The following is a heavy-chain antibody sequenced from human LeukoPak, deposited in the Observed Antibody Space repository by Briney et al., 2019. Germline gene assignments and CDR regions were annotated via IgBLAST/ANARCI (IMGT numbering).Heavy chain of an antibody. V-gene: IGHV4-61*02. CDR3: ARVAAGGSYGP. D-gene: IGHD1-26*01. CDR1: GGSVSSGDYY. Sequence: PSETLSLTCTVSGGSVSSGDYYWSWIRQPAGKGLEWIGRIYTSGSTSYSPSLKSRVTISLDTSKNQFSLKLSSVTAADTAVYYCARVAAGGSYGPWGQGTLVTVSS. J-gene: IGHJ5*02. CDR2: IYTSGST.